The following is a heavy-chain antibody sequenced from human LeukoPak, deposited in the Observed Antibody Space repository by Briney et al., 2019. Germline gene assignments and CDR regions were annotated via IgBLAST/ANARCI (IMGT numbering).Heavy chain of an antibody. CDR3: ARGTAAAGLGY. D-gene: IGHD6-13*01. Sequence: GGSLRLSCAASGFTFSSYSMNWVRQAPGKGLEWVSSISSSSSYIYYAASVKGRFTISRDNAKNSLYLQMNNLRAGDTAVYYCARGTAAAGLGYWGQGTLVTVSS. CDR2: ISSSSSYI. J-gene: IGHJ4*02. CDR1: GFTFSSYS. V-gene: IGHV3-21*01.